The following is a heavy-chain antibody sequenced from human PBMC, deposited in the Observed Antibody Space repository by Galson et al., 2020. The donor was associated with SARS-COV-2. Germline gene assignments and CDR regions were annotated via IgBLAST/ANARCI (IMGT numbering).Heavy chain of an antibody. CDR3: AKKSPVTTHVPGNYLDY. Sequence: GGSLRLSCAASGFTFSSHTMNWVRQAPGKGLEWVSTITDGYTTYYADSVKGRFAISRDNSKNTLYLQINSLRVEDTALYYCAKKSPVTTHVPGNYLDYWGRGTQVTVSS. CDR2: ITDGYTT. J-gene: IGHJ4*02. D-gene: IGHD4-17*01. V-gene: IGHV3-23*01. CDR1: GFTFSSHT.